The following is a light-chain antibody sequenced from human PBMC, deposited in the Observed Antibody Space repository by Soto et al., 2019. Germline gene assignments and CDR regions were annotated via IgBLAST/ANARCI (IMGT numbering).Light chain of an antibody. CDR2: KAS. CDR3: DHYNTDSPWT. V-gene: IGKV1-5*03. Sequence: DLQMTQSPPTLSASVGDRVTITCRASQSIRDWLAWFQQKPGKAPKLLIFKASSLESGVPSRFSGSGSGTEFTLTISSLQPDDCAAYDCDHYNTDSPWTFGHGTKVDIK. CDR1: QSIRDW. J-gene: IGKJ1*01.